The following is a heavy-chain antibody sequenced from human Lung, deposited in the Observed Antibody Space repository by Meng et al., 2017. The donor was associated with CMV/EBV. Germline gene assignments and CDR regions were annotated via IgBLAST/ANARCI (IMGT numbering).Heavy chain of an antibody. D-gene: IGHD3-10*01. V-gene: IGHV3-7*01. J-gene: IGHJ4*02. CDR3: ARPIEGIRETLDY. CDR1: GFTVTRNW. CDR2: INEDGTDK. Sequence: GESLKISCAASGFTVTRNWMTWVRQAPGKGLEWVANINEDGTDKNYLDSVKGRFTISRDNVKKSVYLQMNTLRGEDTAVHYCARPIEGIRETLDYWGQGTLVTVSS.